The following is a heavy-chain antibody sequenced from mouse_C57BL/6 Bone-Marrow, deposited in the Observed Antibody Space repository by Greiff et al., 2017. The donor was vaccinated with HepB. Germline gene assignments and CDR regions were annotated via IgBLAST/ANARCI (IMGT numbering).Heavy chain of an antibody. J-gene: IGHJ2*01. V-gene: IGHV1-81*01. D-gene: IGHD1-1*01. CDR3: ARGNITTLVARFDY. CDR1: GYTFTSYG. Sequence: QVQLKQSGAELARPGASVKLSCKASGYTFTSYGISWVKQRTGQGLEWIGEIYPRSGNTYYNEKFKGKATLTADKSSSTAYMELRSLTSEDSAVYFCARGNITTLVARFDYWGQGTTLTVSS. CDR2: IYPRSGNT.